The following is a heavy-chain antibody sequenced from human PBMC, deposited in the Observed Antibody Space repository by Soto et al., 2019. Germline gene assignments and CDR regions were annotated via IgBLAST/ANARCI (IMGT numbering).Heavy chain of an antibody. CDR3: ARDLTIVPATHPRLENYGMDV. CDR2: ISPYNGHT. D-gene: IGHD2-2*01. Sequence: ASVKVSCKASGYSFTSYGISWVRRAPGQGLEWMGWISPYNGHTQFVERFQGRVTMTTDTSTKTAYMELRNLRSDDTAHYYCARDLTIVPATHPRLENYGMDVWGQGTTVTSP. CDR1: GYSFTSYG. J-gene: IGHJ6*02. V-gene: IGHV1-18*01.